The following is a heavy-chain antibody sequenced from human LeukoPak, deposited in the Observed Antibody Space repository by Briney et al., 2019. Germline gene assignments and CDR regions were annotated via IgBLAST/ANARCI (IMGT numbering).Heavy chain of an antibody. D-gene: IGHD5-12*01. CDR2: ISGSGGSR. CDR3: ARDTYGYSGYDSIEVNWFDP. Sequence: GGSLRLSCAASGFTFSSYAMSWVRQAPGKGLEWVSGISGSGGSRYYADSAKGRITISRDNSKNMLYLQMSSLRAEDTAVYYCARDTYGYSGYDSIEVNWFDPWGQGTLVTVSS. V-gene: IGHV3-23*01. J-gene: IGHJ5*02. CDR1: GFTFSSYA.